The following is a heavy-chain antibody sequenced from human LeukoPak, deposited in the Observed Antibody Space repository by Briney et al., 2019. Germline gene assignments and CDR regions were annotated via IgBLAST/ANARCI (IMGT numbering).Heavy chain of an antibody. J-gene: IGHJ6*02. CDR2: INWNSGIM. V-gene: IGHV3-9*01. Sequence: GGSLRLSCAASGFTFDDYAMHWVRHAPGKGLEWVPRINWNSGIMGYADSVRGRFTISRDNAKNSLYLQMNSLRTEDTALYYCVKENYGDNALDVWGQGTTVTVSS. D-gene: IGHD4-17*01. CDR1: GFTFDDYA. CDR3: VKENYGDNALDV.